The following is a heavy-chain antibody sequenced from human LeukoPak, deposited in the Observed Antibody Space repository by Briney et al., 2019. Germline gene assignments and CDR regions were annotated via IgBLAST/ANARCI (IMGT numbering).Heavy chain of an antibody. Sequence: GGSLRLSCAASGFTFSSYSMNWVRQAPGKGLEWISFISGSGSPIYYAGSVTGRFTISRDNGKNSLYLQMNSLRDEDTAMYYCARVSAPGTSGWYFGYWGQGTLVTVSS. D-gene: IGHD6-19*01. V-gene: IGHV3-48*02. CDR2: ISGSGSPI. CDR1: GFTFSSYS. J-gene: IGHJ4*02. CDR3: ARVSAPGTSGWYFGY.